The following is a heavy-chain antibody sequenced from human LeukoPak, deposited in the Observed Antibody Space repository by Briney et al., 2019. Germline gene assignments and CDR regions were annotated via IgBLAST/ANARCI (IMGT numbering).Heavy chain of an antibody. CDR2: IIPIFGTA. CDR3: AGEWLPRPNAFDI. CDR1: GGTFSSYA. V-gene: IGHV1-69*05. J-gene: IGHJ3*02. Sequence: GASVKVSCKASGGTFSSYAISWVRQAPGQGLEWMGGIIPIFGTANYAQKFQGRVAITTDESTSTAYMELSSLRFEDTAVYYCAGEWLPRPNAFDIWSQGTMVTVSS. D-gene: IGHD3-22*01.